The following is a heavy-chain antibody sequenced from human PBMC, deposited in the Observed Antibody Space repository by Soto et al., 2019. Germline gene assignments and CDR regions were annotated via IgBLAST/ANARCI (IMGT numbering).Heavy chain of an antibody. CDR3: ARRIPFGYGMDV. D-gene: IGHD2-21*01. J-gene: IGHJ6*02. V-gene: IGHV3-64*01. CDR2: ITSNGGNT. Sequence: EVQLVESGGGLVQPGGSLRLSCAASGFTFSSYAMYWVRQAPGKGLEYVSVITSNGGNTDYASSVKGRFTISRDNSKNTLYLQMGSLGSEDMAVYYSARRIPFGYGMDVWGQGTTVTVS. CDR1: GFTFSSYA.